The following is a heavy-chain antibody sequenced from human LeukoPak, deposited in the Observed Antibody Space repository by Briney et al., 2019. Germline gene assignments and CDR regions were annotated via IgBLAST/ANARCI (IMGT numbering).Heavy chain of an antibody. Sequence: SETLSLTCAVSGVSFDDYYWAWVRQTPGKGLEWIGEINHSGYTNDSPSLKSRVTLSIDTSRKQFSLNLRSVTVADAGIYYCTRMTTGHDYWGQGTLVTVIS. V-gene: IGHV4-34*01. CDR3: TRMTTGHDY. J-gene: IGHJ4*02. CDR2: INHSGYT. CDR1: GVSFDDYY. D-gene: IGHD4-17*01.